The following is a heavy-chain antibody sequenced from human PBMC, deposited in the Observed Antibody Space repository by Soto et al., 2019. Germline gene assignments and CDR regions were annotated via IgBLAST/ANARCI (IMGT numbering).Heavy chain of an antibody. CDR3: ASMIGDPVLSFDS. D-gene: IGHD3-10*02. CDR2: IFYSGST. CDR1: GGSISSYY. Sequence: QVQLQESGPGLVKPSETLSLTCTVSGGSISSYYWSWIRQPPGKGLEWIGFIFYSGSTSYNPSLTSRVTISIVTSEYQFSLTLNFVTAAATAVYYCASMIGDPVLSFDSWGQGTLVAVSS. J-gene: IGHJ5*01. V-gene: IGHV4-59*01.